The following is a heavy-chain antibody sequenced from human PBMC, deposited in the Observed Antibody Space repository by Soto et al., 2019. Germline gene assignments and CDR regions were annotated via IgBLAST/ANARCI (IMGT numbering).Heavy chain of an antibody. J-gene: IGHJ4*02. D-gene: IGHD3-22*01. V-gene: IGHV1-18*01. CDR1: GYTFTSYG. CDR3: ARDRTHYDSSGYGAY. Sequence: ASVKVSCKASGYTFTSYGISWVRQAPGQGLEWMGWISAYNGNTNYAQKLQGRVTMTTDTSTSTAYMELRSLRSDDTAVYYCARDRTHYDSSGYGAYWGQGTLVTVSS. CDR2: ISAYNGNT.